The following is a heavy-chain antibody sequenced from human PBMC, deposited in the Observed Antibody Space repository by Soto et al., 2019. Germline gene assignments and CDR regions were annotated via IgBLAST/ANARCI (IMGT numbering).Heavy chain of an antibody. V-gene: IGHV6-1*01. J-gene: IGHJ4*02. D-gene: IGHD5-18*01. Sequence: SQTLSLTCVISGDSVSGNTVAWHWIRQSPSRGLEWLGRTYYRSKWYNDYALSVKSRIAINPDTSKNQFSLLLNSVTPEDTAVYYCTTDLFQDTVPPFDYWGQGTLVTVSS. CDR3: TTDLFQDTVPPFDY. CDR1: GDSVSGNTVA. CDR2: TYYRSKWYN.